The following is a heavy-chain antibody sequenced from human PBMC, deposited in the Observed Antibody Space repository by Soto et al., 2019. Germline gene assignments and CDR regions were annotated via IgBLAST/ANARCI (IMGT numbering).Heavy chain of an antibody. CDR3: ARTTTSSTRFHLDS. CDR2: IYYSGST. CDR1: GGSISSGDYY. Sequence: QVQLQESGPGLVKPSQTLSLTCTVSGGSISSGDYYWTWIRQHPGKGLEWIGYIYYSGSTKHNPSLKSRITRSVDTSKNLFSLKLNSVTAADTAVYYCARTTTSSTRFHLDSWGQGTQVTVSS. D-gene: IGHD2-2*01. V-gene: IGHV4-31*03. J-gene: IGHJ4*02.